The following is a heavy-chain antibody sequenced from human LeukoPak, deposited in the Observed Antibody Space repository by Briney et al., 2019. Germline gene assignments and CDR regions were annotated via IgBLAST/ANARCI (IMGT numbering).Heavy chain of an antibody. CDR3: ARVDGDWTDAFDI. CDR1: GYTFTSYD. Sequence: ASVKVSCMASGYTFTSYDINWVRQAPGQGLEWMGWMNPNSGNTGYAQKFQGRVTMTRNTSISTAYMELSSLRSENTAVYYCARVDGDWTDAFDIWGQGTMVTVSS. V-gene: IGHV1-8*01. D-gene: IGHD4-17*01. CDR2: MNPNSGNT. J-gene: IGHJ3*02.